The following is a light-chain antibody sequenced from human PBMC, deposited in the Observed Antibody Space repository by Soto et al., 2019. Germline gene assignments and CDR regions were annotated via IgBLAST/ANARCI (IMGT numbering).Light chain of an antibody. CDR3: SAGGV. J-gene: IGLJ3*02. CDR1: SSDVGGYNY. Sequence: QSALTQPASVSGSPGQSITISCTGTSSDVGGYNYVSWYQQHPGKAPKLMIYDVSNRPSGVSNRFSGSKSGNTASLTISGLQAEDEADYCCSAGGVFGGGTKLTVL. V-gene: IGLV2-14*01. CDR2: DVS.